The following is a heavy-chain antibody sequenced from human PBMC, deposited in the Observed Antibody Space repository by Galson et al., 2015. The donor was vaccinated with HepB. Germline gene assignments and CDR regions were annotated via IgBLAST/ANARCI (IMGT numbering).Heavy chain of an antibody. J-gene: IGHJ4*02. CDR2: ISDSGSGT. D-gene: IGHD3-3*01. V-gene: IGHV3-23*01. CDR3: AKGRGDISSGFDY. CDR1: GFIFSSYA. Sequence: LRLSCAASGFIFSSYAMTWVRRAPGKGLEWVSGISDSGSGTYYADSVEGRFTISRDNSKNTLYLQMNSLRAEDTAVYYCAKGRGDISSGFDYWGQGTLVTVSS.